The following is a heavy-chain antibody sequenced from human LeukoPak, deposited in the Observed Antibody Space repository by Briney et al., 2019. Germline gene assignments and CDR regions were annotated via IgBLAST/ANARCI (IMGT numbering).Heavy chain of an antibody. J-gene: IGHJ4*02. CDR2: ISYDGSNR. V-gene: IGHV3-30*18. CDR1: GFTFSSYG. CDR3: ANGGGAGINRPIDY. D-gene: IGHD1-14*01. Sequence: PGRSLRLSCAASGFTFSSYGMHWVRQAPGKGLEWVAVISYDGSNRYYADSVKGRFTISRDNSKNTLYLQMNSLRAEDTAVYYCANGGGAGINRPIDYWGQGTLVTVSS.